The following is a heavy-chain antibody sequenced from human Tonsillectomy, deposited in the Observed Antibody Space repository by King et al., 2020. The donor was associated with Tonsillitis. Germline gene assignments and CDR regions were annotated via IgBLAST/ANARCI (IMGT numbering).Heavy chain of an antibody. V-gene: IGHV4-59*01. J-gene: IGHJ4*02. CDR3: ARVRPGIAVAGTFDY. CDR1: GGSISSYY. D-gene: IGHD6-19*01. CDR2: IYYSGST. Sequence: QLQESGPGLVKPSETLSLTCTVSGGSISSYYWSWIRQPPGKGLEWIGYIYYSGSTNYNPSLKSRVTISVDTSKNQFSLKLSSVTAAATAVYYCARVRPGIAVAGTFDYWGQGTLVTVSS.